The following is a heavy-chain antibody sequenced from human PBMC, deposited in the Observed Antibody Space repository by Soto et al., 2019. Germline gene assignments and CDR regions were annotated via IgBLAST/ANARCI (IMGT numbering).Heavy chain of an antibody. V-gene: IGHV1-2*02. D-gene: IGHD2-21*01. CDR2: INPNSGGT. Sequence: SVKVSCKASGYTFTGYHLYWVRQAPGQGLEWMGWINPNSGGTNYAQKFQGRVTMTRDTSINTAYMELNSLRSDDTAVYYCATTRSQNSRDLRDSSGQGSLVIVSP. CDR1: GYTFTGYH. J-gene: IGHJ5*02. CDR3: ATTRSQNSRDLRDS.